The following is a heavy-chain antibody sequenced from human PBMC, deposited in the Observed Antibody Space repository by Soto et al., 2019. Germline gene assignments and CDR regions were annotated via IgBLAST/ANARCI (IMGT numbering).Heavy chain of an antibody. J-gene: IGHJ4*02. CDR1: GASISNFY. D-gene: IGHD3-16*01. V-gene: IGHV4-4*07. Sequence: PSETLSLTGSVSGASISNFYWSWIRQSAGKRLEWIGRLYTRGATDYNPSLKSRVTMSIDTSKNRVSLSLTSVTAADTAVYYCAKGGTYYFDSWGQGIVVTVSS. CDR2: LYTRGAT. CDR3: AKGGTYYFDS.